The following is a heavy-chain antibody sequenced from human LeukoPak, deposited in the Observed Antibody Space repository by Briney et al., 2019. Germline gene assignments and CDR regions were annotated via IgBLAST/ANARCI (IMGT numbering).Heavy chain of an antibody. CDR3: AKAIGYYYMDV. CDR2: ISYDGSNK. CDR1: GFTFGSYA. Sequence: PGGSLRLSCAASGFTFGSYAMHWVRQAPGKGLEWVAVISYDGSNKYYADSVKGRFTISRDNSKNTLYLQMNSLRAEDTAVYYCAKAIGYYYMDVWGKGTTVTISS. V-gene: IGHV3-30*04. J-gene: IGHJ6*03. D-gene: IGHD2-21*01.